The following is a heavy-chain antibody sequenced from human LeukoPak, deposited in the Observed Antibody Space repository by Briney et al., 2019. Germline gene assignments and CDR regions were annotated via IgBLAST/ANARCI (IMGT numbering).Heavy chain of an antibody. V-gene: IGHV4-61*02. CDR2: FYASGST. Sequence: TSETLSLTCTVSGGSISSGGYFWSWIRQPAGKGLEWIGRFYASGSTNYNPSLQSRVTISVDTSKNQFSLKLSSVTAADTAVYYCARPGIVYYYYYYMDVWGKGTAVTVSS. J-gene: IGHJ6*03. D-gene: IGHD2/OR15-2a*01. CDR1: GGSISSGGYF. CDR3: ARPGIVYYYYYYMDV.